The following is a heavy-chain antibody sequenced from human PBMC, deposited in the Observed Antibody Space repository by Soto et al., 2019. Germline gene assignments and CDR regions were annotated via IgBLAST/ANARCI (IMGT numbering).Heavy chain of an antibody. CDR2: IIPILGIA. CDR3: ARAGSDIVATTSTTWFDY. J-gene: IGHJ4*02. CDR1: GGTFSSYT. V-gene: IGHV1-69*02. Sequence: ASVKVSCKASGGTFSSYTISWVRQAPGQGLEWMGRIIPILGIANYAQKFQGRVTITADKSTSTAYMELSSLRSEDTAVYYCARAGSDIVATTSTTWFDYWGQGTLVTVSS. D-gene: IGHD5-12*01.